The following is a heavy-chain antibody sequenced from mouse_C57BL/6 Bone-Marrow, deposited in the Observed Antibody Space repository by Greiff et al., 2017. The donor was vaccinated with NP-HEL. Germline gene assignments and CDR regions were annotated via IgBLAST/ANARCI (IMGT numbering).Heavy chain of an antibody. J-gene: IGHJ3*01. CDR3: TTDDGYSWFAY. V-gene: IGHV14-4*01. CDR2: IDPENGDT. D-gene: IGHD2-3*01. CDR1: GFNIKDDY. Sequence: EVQLQQSGAELVRPGASVKLSCTASGFNIKDDYMHWVKQRPEQGLEWIGWIDPENGDTEYASKFQGKATITADTSSNTAYLQLRRLTSEDTAVYYCTTDDGYSWFAYWGQGTLVTVSA.